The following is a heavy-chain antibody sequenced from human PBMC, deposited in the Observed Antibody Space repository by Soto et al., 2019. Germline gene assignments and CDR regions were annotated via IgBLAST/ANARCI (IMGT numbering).Heavy chain of an antibody. D-gene: IGHD2-15*01. CDR3: ARNQPQRYCSGGTCRPAYGMDV. J-gene: IGHJ6*02. CDR1: GGSISSGGYY. V-gene: IGHV4-39*01. Sequence: SETLSLTCTVSGGSISSGGYYWAWIRQPPGKGLEWIGIIYYSGDTYYNPSLAGRLTMSVDTSNQFSLTLRSVTAADTALYYCARNQPQRYCSGGTCRPAYGMDVWGQGTTVTVSS. CDR2: IYYSGDT.